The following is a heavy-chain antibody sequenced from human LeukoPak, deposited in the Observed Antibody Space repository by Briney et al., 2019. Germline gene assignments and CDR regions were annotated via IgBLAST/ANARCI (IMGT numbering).Heavy chain of an antibody. CDR2: IYPNNSTR. CDR1: GYTFINFP. Sequence: ASVKVSCKASGYTFINFPLSWVRQAPGQGPEWVGWIYPNNSTRGYAKSFQGRVLMTRDTSISTAYMELRSLKSEDTAVYYCAXXXVXFXYWGXXTLVTV. CDR3: AXXXVXFXY. J-gene: IGHJ4*02. V-gene: IGHV1-8*01.